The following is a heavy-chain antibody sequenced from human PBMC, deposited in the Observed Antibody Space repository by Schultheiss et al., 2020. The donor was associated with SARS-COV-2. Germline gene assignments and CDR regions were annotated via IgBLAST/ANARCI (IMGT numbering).Heavy chain of an antibody. CDR1: GGSFSGYY. V-gene: IGHV4-34*01. CDR3: ARPEHHYYDSSGYYYA. J-gene: IGHJ4*02. Sequence: SLTCAVYGGSFSGYYWSWIRQPPGKGLEWIGEINYSGSTKYYNPSLKSRVTISVDMSKNQFFLKLSSVTAADTAVYYCARPEHHYYDSSGYYYAWGQGTLVTVSS. D-gene: IGHD3-22*01. CDR2: INYSGST.